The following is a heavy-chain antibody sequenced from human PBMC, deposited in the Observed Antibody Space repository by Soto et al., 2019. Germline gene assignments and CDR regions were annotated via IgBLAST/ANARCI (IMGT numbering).Heavy chain of an antibody. J-gene: IGHJ4*02. V-gene: IGHV3-33*01. CDR2: IWYDGSNK. D-gene: IGHD6-19*01. CDR3: ARDTEQWLFDY. CDR1: GFTFSSYG. Sequence: GGSLRLSCAASGFTFSSYGMHWVRQAPGKGLEWVAVIWYDGSNKYYADSVKGRFTISRDNSKNTLYLQMNSLRAEDTAVYYCARDTEQWLFDYWGQGTLVTVSS.